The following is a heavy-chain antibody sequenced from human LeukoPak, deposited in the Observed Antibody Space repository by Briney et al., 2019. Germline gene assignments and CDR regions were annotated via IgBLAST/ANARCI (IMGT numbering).Heavy chain of an antibody. CDR1: GFTFSDYY. Sequence: PGGSLRLSCAASGFTFSDYYMSWIRQAPGKGLEWVSYISSSGSTIYYADSVKGRFTISRDNAKNTLYLQMNSLRAEDTAVYYCATLATAATWYVWGKGTTVTISS. CDR2: ISSSGSTI. D-gene: IGHD5-24*01. CDR3: ATLATAATWYV. J-gene: IGHJ6*04. V-gene: IGHV3-11*04.